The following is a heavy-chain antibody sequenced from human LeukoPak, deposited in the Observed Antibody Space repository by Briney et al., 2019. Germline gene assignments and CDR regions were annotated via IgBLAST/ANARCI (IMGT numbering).Heavy chain of an antibody. CDR3: AKRVPGWYYCDY. D-gene: IGHD6-19*01. J-gene: IGHJ4*02. CDR2: INSDGSST. V-gene: IGHV3-74*01. Sequence: PGGSLRLSCAASGFTFSSYWMHWVRQAPGKGLVWVSRINSDGSSTSYADSVKGRFTISRDNSKNTLYLQMNSLRVEDTAVYYCAKRVPGWYYCDYWGQGTVVTVSS. CDR1: GFTFSSYW.